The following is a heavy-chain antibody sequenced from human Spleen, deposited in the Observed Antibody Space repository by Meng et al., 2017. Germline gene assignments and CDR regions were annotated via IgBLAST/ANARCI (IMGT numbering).Heavy chain of an antibody. J-gene: IGHJ4*02. D-gene: IGHD5-12*01. CDR2: IKSKPDGETI. CDR3: SGHIDY. CDR1: GLTFSNAY. Sequence: ELGGVGGGLVKPGGSFGLSCEGSGLTFSNAYMTWVRQVPGKRLEWVGRIKSKPDGETIDYAAPVKGRFTISRDDSKNTEYLQMNSLKTEDTAVYYCSGHIDYWGQGTLVTVSS. V-gene: IGHV3-15*01.